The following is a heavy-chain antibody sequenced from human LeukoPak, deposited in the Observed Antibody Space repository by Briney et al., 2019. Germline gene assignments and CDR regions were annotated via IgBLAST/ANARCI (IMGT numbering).Heavy chain of an antibody. CDR2: IIPIFGTA. CDR3: ARSGGSGSYFVLGNGQNYYYYYMDV. CDR1: GGTFSSYA. Sequence: ASVKVSCKASGGTFSSYAISWVRQAPGQGLEWMGGIIPIFGTANYAQKFQGRVTITADESTSTAYMELSSLRSEDTAVYYCARSGGSGSYFVLGNGQNYYYYYMDVWGKGTTVTISS. J-gene: IGHJ6*03. V-gene: IGHV1-69*13. D-gene: IGHD3-10*01.